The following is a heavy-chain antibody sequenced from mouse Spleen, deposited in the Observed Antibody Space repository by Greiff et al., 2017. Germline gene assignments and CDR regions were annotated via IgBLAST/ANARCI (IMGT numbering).Heavy chain of an antibody. CDR3: ARHHYFDY. CDR1: GFTFSSYA. Sequence: EVQGVESGGGLVKLGGSLKLSCAASGFTFSSYAMSWVRQTPEKRLEWVATISSGGGNTYYPDSVKGRFTISRDNAKNTLYLQMSSLKSEDTAMYYCARHHYFDYWGQGTTLTVSS. V-gene: IGHV5-9-3*01. CDR2: ISSGGGNT. J-gene: IGHJ2*01.